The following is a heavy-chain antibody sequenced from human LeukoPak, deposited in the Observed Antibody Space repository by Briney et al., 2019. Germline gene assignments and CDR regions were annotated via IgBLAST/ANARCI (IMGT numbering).Heavy chain of an antibody. CDR2: INWNGGST. D-gene: IGHD2-15*01. CDR1: GSTFDDYG. V-gene: IGHV3-20*04. J-gene: IGHJ4*02. Sequence: GGSLRLSCAASGSTFDDYGMSWVRQAPGKGLEWVSGINWNGGSTGYADSVKGRFTISRDNAKNSLYLQMNSLRAEDTAVYYCATGRDCSGGSCYSVYWGQGTLVTVSS. CDR3: ATGRDCSGGSCYSVY.